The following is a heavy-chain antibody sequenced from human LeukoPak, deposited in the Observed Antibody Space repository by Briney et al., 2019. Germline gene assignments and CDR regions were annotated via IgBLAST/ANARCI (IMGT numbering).Heavy chain of an antibody. V-gene: IGHV1-18*01. J-gene: IGHJ4*02. D-gene: IGHD3-22*01. Sequence: GASVKVSCKASGYTFTSYGISWVRQAPGQGLEWMGWISAYNGNTNYAQKLQGRVTMTTDTSTSTAYMELRSLRSDDTAVYYCARDSSGYYFLVVGYFDYWGQGTLVTVSS. CDR3: ARDSSGYYFLVVGYFDY. CDR1: GYTFTSYG. CDR2: ISAYNGNT.